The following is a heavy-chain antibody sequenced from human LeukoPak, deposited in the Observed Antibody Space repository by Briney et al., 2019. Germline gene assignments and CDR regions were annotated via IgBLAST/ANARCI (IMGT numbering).Heavy chain of an antibody. CDR3: AKLRSGTAAANWFDP. Sequence: QPGRSLRLSCAASGFTFSSYAMHWVRQAPGKGLEWVAVISYDGSNKYYADSVKGRFTISRDNSKNTLYLQMNSLRAEDTAVYYCAKLRSGTAAANWFDPWGQGTLVTVSS. V-gene: IGHV3-30*04. CDR2: ISYDGSNK. D-gene: IGHD6-13*01. CDR1: GFTFSSYA. J-gene: IGHJ5*02.